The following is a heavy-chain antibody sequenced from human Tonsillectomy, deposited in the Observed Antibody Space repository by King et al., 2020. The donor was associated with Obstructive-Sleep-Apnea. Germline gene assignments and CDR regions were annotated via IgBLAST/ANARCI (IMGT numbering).Heavy chain of an antibody. CDR1: GGTFSSYA. CDR2: SIPIFGTA. Sequence: VQLVQSGAEVMKPGSSVKVSCKASGGTFSSYAISWVRQAPGQGLEWMGGSIPIFGTANYAQKVPGRVTITADESTSTAYMELSSLRSEVTAVYYCARDLGVAVAGNAFDIWGQGTMVTVSS. V-gene: IGHV1-69*01. D-gene: IGHD6-19*01. J-gene: IGHJ3*02. CDR3: ARDLGVAVAGNAFDI.